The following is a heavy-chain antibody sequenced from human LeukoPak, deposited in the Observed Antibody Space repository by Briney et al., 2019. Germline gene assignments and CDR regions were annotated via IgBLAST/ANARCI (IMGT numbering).Heavy chain of an antibody. J-gene: IGHJ4*02. Sequence: SETLSLTCSVSGASISSYYGSWIRQPPGKGLEWIGYLFHSGSTNYNPSLKSRVTISVDTSKNQFSLKLNSVTAADTAVYYCARAGASYSFDYWGQGTLVTVSS. V-gene: IGHV4-59*01. CDR3: ARAGASYSFDY. CDR2: LFHSGST. D-gene: IGHD2-21*01. CDR1: GASISSYY.